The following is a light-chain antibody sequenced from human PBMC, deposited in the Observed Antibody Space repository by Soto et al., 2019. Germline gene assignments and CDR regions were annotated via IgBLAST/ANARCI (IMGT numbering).Light chain of an antibody. J-gene: IGLJ1*01. CDR2: EVS. V-gene: IGLV2-14*01. Sequence: QSALTQPASVSGSPGQSITISCTGTSSDDGGYNYVSWYQQHPGKAPKLIIYEVSNRPSGVSNRFSGSKSGNTASPTISGLQAEDEADYYCNSYTSKSTGVFGTGTKVTVL. CDR1: SSDDGGYNY. CDR3: NSYTSKSTGV.